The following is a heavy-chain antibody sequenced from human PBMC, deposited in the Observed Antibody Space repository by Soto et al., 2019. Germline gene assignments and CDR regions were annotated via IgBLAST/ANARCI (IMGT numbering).Heavy chain of an antibody. CDR1: GYTFFTYD. V-gene: IGHV1-18*01. CDR2: ISTYSGDT. Sequence: QVHLVQSGVEVKTPGASVKVACQASGYTFFTYDISWVRQAAGQGLEWMGWISTYSGDTKYEQKYQGRVNMTTDTTTTTPYLELSSMRSDDTAVDDCVSHHGPTTSENRDHSSGQRTLVTVSS. D-gene: IGHD5-12*01. J-gene: IGHJ4*02. CDR3: VSHHGPTTSENRDHS.